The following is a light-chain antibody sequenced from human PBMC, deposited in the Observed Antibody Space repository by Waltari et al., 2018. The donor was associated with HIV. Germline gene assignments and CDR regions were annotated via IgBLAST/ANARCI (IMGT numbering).Light chain of an antibody. CDR1: SSDVGGYNY. V-gene: IGLV2-14*03. J-gene: IGLJ1*01. Sequence: QSALTQPASVSGSPGQSITISCTGTSSDVGGYNYVSWYQQNPGKATKLMIYDVSNRPSWVSSLVSGSKSGNTASLTISGLQAEDEAYYYCSSYTSSLYVFGTGTKVTVL. CDR2: DVS. CDR3: SSYTSSLYV.